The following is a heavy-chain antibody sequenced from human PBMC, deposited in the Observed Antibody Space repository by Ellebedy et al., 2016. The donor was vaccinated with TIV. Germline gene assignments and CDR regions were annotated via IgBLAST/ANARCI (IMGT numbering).Heavy chain of an antibody. CDR2: ISGSGGST. Sequence: PGGSLRLSCAASGFTFSSYAMSWVRQAPGKGLEWVSVISGSGGSTYYADSVKGRFTISRDNSKNTLYLQMNSLRAEDTAVYYCAKDREFITIFGVVTITYYFDYWGQGTLVTVSS. J-gene: IGHJ4*02. V-gene: IGHV3-23*01. D-gene: IGHD3-3*01. CDR3: AKDREFITIFGVVTITYYFDY. CDR1: GFTFSSYA.